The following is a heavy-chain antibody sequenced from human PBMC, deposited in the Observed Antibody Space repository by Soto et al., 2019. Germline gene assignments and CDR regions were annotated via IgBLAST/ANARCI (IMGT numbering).Heavy chain of an antibody. V-gene: IGHV1-8*01. D-gene: IGHD6-6*01. CDR1: GYTFINYD. CDR2: MNPKSGDT. Sequence: ASVKVSCKASGYTFINYDINWVRQASGQGLEWMGWMNPKSGDTGYAQKFQGRVTMTTNTTVTTAYLDLSSLTSEDTTVYFCAREAHGSSSGSRGNWFDPWGQGTLVTLSS. CDR3: AREAHGSSSGSRGNWFDP. J-gene: IGHJ5*02.